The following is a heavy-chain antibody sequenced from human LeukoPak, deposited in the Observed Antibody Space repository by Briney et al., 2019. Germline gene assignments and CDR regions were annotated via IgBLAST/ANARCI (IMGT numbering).Heavy chain of an antibody. J-gene: IGHJ4*02. CDR1: GFTFDDYA. CDR2: ISWNSGSI. Sequence: GTSLTLSCAASGFTFDDYAMHWVRQAPGKGLEWVSGISWNSGSIVYADSVKGRFTISRDRTKNSLYLQMNSLRAEDMALYYCARGNGYSTRGYVDYWGEGTLVTVSS. V-gene: IGHV3-9*03. CDR3: ARGNGYSTRGYVDY. D-gene: IGHD6-13*01.